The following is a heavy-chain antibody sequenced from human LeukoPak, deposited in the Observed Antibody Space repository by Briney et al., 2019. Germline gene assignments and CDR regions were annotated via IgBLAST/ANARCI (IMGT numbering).Heavy chain of an antibody. V-gene: IGHV3-11*01. D-gene: IGHD6-13*01. CDR1: GFTFSDYY. CDR2: ISSSGSTI. J-gene: IGHJ4*02. CDR3: AKGGKGSSWYDFDY. Sequence: GGSLRLSCAASGFTFSDYYMSWIRQAPGKGLEWVSYISSSGSTIYYADSVKGRFTISRDNSKNTLYLQMNSLRAEDTAVYYCAKGGKGSSWYDFDYWGQGTLVTVSS.